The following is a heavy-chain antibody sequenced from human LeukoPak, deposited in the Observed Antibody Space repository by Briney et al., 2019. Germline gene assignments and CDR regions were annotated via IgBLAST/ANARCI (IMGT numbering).Heavy chain of an antibody. D-gene: IGHD2-2*01. CDR2: IDQDGSVK. Sequence: AGGSLRLSCAASGFTFSNYWMSWVRQAPGKGLEWVANIDQDGSVKYYLDSVKGRFTISRDNAKNSLPLQMNNLRAEDTAVYYCARYPAKAFPAVYWGQGTLVTVSS. CDR3: ARYPAKAFPAVY. CDR1: GFTFSNYW. V-gene: IGHV3-7*01. J-gene: IGHJ4*02.